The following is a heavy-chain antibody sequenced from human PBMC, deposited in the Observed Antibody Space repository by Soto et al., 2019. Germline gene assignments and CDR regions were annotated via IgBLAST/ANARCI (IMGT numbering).Heavy chain of an antibody. J-gene: IGHJ5*02. D-gene: IGHD3-3*01. Sequence: QVQLVQSGAEVKEPGSSMNVSCKTSGATFGNTAVTWVRQAPGQGLEWIGGIVPLFGTANYAQKFRGRVTITADESTSTAYMELSSLRTDDTAVYYCARDGDPGYSFWSGPLGGGRFDPWGQGTLVTVSS. V-gene: IGHV1-69*12. CDR2: IVPLFGTA. CDR3: ARDGDPGYSFWSGPLGGGRFDP. CDR1: GATFGNTA.